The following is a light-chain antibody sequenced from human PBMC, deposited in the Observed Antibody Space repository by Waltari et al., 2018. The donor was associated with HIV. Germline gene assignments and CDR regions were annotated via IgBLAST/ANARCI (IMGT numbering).Light chain of an antibody. J-gene: IGLJ1*01. CDR2: EGT. CDR3: CSKAGSRTV. Sequence: QSALTQPASVSGSPGQSITISCTGTTSDVGNFKLVSWYQHHPGKAPKLMIYEGTKRPSGVSNRFSGSKSVNTASLTISGLQAEDEADHYCCSKAGSRTVFGPGTKVNVL. V-gene: IGLV2-23*01. CDR1: TSDVGNFKL.